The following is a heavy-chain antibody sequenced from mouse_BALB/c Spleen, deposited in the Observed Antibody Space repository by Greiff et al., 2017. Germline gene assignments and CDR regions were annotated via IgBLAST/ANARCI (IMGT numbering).Heavy chain of an antibody. Sequence: EVKLMESGPGLVKPSQSLSLTCTVTGYSITSYYAWNWIRQFPGNKLEWMGYISYSGSTSYNPSLKSRISITRDTSKNQFFLQLNSVTTEDTATYYCARGGYDEYFDVWGAGTTVTVSS. D-gene: IGHD2-14*01. CDR3: ARGGYDEYFDV. CDR1: GYSITSYYA. CDR2: ISYSGST. V-gene: IGHV3-2*02. J-gene: IGHJ1*01.